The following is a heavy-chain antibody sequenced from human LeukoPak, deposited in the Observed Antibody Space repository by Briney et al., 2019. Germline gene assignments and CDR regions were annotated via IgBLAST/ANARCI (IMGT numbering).Heavy chain of an antibody. CDR3: ARVGDFWSGYHPQDWFDP. CDR2: INPNSGGT. Sequence: ASVKVSCKASGYTFTGYYMHWVRQAPGQALEWMGWINPNSGGTNYAQKFQGRVTMTRDTSISTAYMELSRLRSDDTAVYYCARVGDFWSGYHPQDWFDPWGQGTLVTVSS. D-gene: IGHD3-3*01. V-gene: IGHV1-2*02. CDR1: GYTFTGYY. J-gene: IGHJ5*02.